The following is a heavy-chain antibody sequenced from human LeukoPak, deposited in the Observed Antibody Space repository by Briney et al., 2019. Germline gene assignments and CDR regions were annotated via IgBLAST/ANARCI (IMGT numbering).Heavy chain of an antibody. J-gene: IGHJ4*02. CDR1: GFTFDDYG. CDR3: ARDRSYGAFYY. CDR2: IRWNGGRK. V-gene: IGHV3-20*04. Sequence: TGGSLRLSCAASGFTFDDYGMNWVRQAPGKGLEWVSGIRWNGGRKYYADSVKGRFTISRDNAKNSLYLHMNSLRAEDTALYSCARDRSYGAFYYWGRGTLITVSS. D-gene: IGHD1-26*01.